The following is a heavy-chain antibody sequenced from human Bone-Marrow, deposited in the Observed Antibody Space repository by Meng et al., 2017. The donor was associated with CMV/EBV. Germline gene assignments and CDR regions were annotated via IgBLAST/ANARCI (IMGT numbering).Heavy chain of an antibody. V-gene: IGHV3-13*01. J-gene: IGHJ6*02. CDR1: GFTFSSYD. CDR2: IGTAGDT. Sequence: GESLKISCAACGFTFSSYDMHWVRQATGKGLEWVSAIGTAGDTYYPGSVKGRFTISRENAKNSLYLQMNSLRAGDTAVYYCARGFRYDFWSGYSGGGMDVWGQGTTVTVSS. CDR3: ARGFRYDFWSGYSGGGMDV. D-gene: IGHD3-3*01.